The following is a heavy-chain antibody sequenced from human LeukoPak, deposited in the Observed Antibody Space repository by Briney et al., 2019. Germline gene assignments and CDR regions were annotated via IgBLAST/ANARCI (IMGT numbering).Heavy chain of an antibody. Sequence: SETLSLTCTVSGGSISSSSYYGGWIRQPPGKGLEWIGSIYYSGSTYYNPSLKRRVTISVDTPKNQSSLKLSSVTAAHTAVYYCARVGTTLYFDYWGQGPLVTVSS. J-gene: IGHJ4*02. CDR1: GGSISSSSYY. D-gene: IGHD1-7*01. CDR2: IYYSGST. V-gene: IGHV4-39*07. CDR3: ARVGTTLYFDY.